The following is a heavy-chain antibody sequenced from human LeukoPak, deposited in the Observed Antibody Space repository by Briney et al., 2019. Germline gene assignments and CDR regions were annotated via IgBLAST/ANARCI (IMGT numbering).Heavy chain of an antibody. V-gene: IGHV3-30*02. CDR3: ARDKEDFWSGYPGLDY. D-gene: IGHD3-3*01. CDR1: GFTFSSYG. J-gene: IGHJ4*02. Sequence: GGSLRLSCAASGFTFSSYGMHWVRQAPGKGLEWVAFIRYDGSNKYYADSVKGRFTISRDNAKNSLYLQMNSLRAEDTAVYYCARDKEDFWSGYPGLDYWGQGTLVTVSS. CDR2: IRYDGSNK.